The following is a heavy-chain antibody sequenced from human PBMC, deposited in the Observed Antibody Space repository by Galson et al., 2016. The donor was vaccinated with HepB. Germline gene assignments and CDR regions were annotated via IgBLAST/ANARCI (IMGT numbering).Heavy chain of an antibody. V-gene: IGHV3-7*01. Sequence: SLRLSCAASGFIFRSYWMSWVRQAPGKGLEWVANINQDGSEKYYVDSVKGRFTISRDNAKNSLYLQMNSLRAEDTAVYYCARAYSRPGRWRLLYYFDCWGQGTLVTVSS. CDR1: GFIFRSYW. CDR2: INQDGSEK. D-gene: IGHD3-16*01. J-gene: IGHJ4*02. CDR3: ARAYSRPGRWRLLYYFDC.